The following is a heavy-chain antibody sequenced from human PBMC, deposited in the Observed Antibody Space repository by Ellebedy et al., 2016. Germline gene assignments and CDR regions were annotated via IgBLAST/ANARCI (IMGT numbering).Heavy chain of an antibody. CDR1: GFTFSSYV. Sequence: GESLKISXTASGFTFSSYVMSWVRQAPGKGLKWVSGISRIDDSTYYADSVKGRFTISRDNSKNTLYLEMNSLRAEDTAVYFCARGTGHFDYWGQGTLVTVSS. J-gene: IGHJ4*02. CDR3: ARGTGHFDY. D-gene: IGHD1-1*01. V-gene: IGHV3-23*01. CDR2: ISRIDDST.